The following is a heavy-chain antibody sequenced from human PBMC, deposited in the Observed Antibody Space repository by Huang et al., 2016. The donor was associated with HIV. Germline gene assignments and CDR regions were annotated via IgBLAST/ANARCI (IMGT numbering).Heavy chain of an antibody. CDR1: GYSFSSYW. J-gene: IGHJ4*02. CDR2: ILPDASDT. Sequence: VQLVQSGAEVKKPGESLKISCKGSGYSFSSYWIAWVRQMPGKGLEGMGIILPDASDTRYSPSFEGQVTISADKSIGTAYLQWSSLKASDTAMYYCARRFSSSSGYFDYWGQGSLVTVSS. V-gene: IGHV5-51*01. D-gene: IGHD6-6*01. CDR3: ARRFSSSSGYFDY.